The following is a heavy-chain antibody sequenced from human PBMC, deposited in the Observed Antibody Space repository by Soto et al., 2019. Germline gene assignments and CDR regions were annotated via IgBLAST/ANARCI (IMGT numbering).Heavy chain of an antibody. Sequence: PGGSLRLSCAASGFTFSSYSMNWVRQAPGKGLEWVSSISSSSSYIYYADSVKGRSTISRDNAKNSLYLQMNSLRAEDTAVYYCARDQGRIAAILMRYYYGMDVWGQGTTVTVSS. D-gene: IGHD2-15*01. V-gene: IGHV3-21*01. CDR2: ISSSSSYI. J-gene: IGHJ6*02. CDR1: GFTFSSYS. CDR3: ARDQGRIAAILMRYYYGMDV.